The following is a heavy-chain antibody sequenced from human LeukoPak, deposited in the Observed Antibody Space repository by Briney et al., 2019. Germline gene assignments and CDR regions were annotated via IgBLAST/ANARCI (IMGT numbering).Heavy chain of an antibody. Sequence: SETLSPTCTVSGGSISSGGYYWSWIRQHPGKGLEWIGYIYYSGSTYYNPSLKSRVTISVDTSKNQFSLKLSSVTAADTAVYYCARAGFWAAAGYFDYWGQGTLVTVSS. CDR2: IYYSGST. CDR3: ARAGFWAAAGYFDY. CDR1: GGSISSGGYY. V-gene: IGHV4-31*03. D-gene: IGHD6-13*01. J-gene: IGHJ4*02.